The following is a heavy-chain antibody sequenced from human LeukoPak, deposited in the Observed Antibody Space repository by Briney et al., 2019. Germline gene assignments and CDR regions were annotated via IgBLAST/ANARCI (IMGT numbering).Heavy chain of an antibody. V-gene: IGHV3-30-3*01. CDR1: GFTFSSYS. J-gene: IGHJ5*02. CDR2: ISYDGINK. CDR3: ARDPLDSSGLMNWFDP. D-gene: IGHD3-22*01. Sequence: GGSLRLSCAASGFTFSSYSMHWVRQAPGKGLEWVAVISYDGINKYYADSVKGRFTISRDNSKNTLYLQMNSLRTEDTAVYYCARDPLDSSGLMNWFDPWGQGTLVTVS.